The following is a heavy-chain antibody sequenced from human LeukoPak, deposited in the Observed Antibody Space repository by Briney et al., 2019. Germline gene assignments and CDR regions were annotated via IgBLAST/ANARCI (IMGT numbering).Heavy chain of an antibody. D-gene: IGHD1-26*01. V-gene: IGHV3-74*01. Sequence: GWALPLSCAASGLTVSSYWMHGVRQPPGKGLVGVSRINTDGSGTSYADSVKGRFTISRDNAKNSLYLQTNILTAEDTALYYCAKAYSGSYRPTYYFDYWGQGTLVTVSS. J-gene: IGHJ4*02. CDR2: INTDGSGT. CDR3: AKAYSGSYRPTYYFDY. CDR1: GLTVSSYW.